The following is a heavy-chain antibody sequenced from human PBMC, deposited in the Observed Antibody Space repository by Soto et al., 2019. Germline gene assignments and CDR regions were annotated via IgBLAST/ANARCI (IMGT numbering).Heavy chain of an antibody. J-gene: IGHJ4*02. V-gene: IGHV4-34*01. D-gene: IGHD4-17*01. CDR3: VSQRTTVLTQAYFDY. CDR1: GGSFSGYY. CDR2: INHSGST. Sequence: ETLSLTCAVYGGSFSGYYWSWIRQPPGKGLEWIGEINHSGSTNYNPSLKSRVTISVDTSKNQFSLNFNSVTASDTALYYCVSQRTTVLTQAYFDYWGPGALVTVSS.